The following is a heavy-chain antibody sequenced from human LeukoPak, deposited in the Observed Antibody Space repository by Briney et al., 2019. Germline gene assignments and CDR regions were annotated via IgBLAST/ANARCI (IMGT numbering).Heavy chain of an antibody. Sequence: GGSLRLSCAASGFTFGSYAMSWVRQAPGKGLEWVSGLHNSGDNTDYADSVKGRFTISRDNSKNTLYLQMNSLRAEDTAVYYCARGVIVVVPAAILDYWGQGTLVTVSS. V-gene: IGHV3-23*01. J-gene: IGHJ4*02. CDR1: GFTFGSYA. D-gene: IGHD2-2*01. CDR3: ARGVIVVVPAAILDY. CDR2: LHNSGDNT.